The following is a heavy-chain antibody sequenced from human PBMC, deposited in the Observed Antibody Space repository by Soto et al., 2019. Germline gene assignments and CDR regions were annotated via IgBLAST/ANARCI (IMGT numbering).Heavy chain of an antibody. Sequence: GGSLRLSCAASGFTFDDYAMHWVRQAPGKGLEWVGRTRNKANSYTTEYAASVKGRFTISRDDSKNSLYLQMNSLKTEDTAVYYCARGYSSGWANDAFDIWGQGTMVTVSS. V-gene: IGHV3-72*01. CDR2: TRNKANSYTT. CDR3: ARGYSSGWANDAFDI. D-gene: IGHD6-19*01. CDR1: GFTFDDYA. J-gene: IGHJ3*02.